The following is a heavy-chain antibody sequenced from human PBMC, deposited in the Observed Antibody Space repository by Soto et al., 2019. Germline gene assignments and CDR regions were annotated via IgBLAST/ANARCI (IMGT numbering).Heavy chain of an antibody. CDR3: ARDWIAVAGSISFSQAFPLLDGMDL. D-gene: IGHD6-19*01. CDR2: IYPRGGNI. Sequence: QVHLVQSGAEVKKPGASVKLSCKASGYSFVNYYINWVRQAPGQGLEWMGIIYPRGGNISYAQKFQGRVSMTSDTVASTVYMELTSLRSDDTAVYFCARDWIAVAGSISFSQAFPLLDGMDLWGQGTTVTVSS. J-gene: IGHJ6*02. CDR1: GYSFVNYY. V-gene: IGHV1-46*01.